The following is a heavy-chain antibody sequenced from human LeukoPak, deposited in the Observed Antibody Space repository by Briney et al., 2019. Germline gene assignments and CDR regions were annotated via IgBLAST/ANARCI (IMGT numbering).Heavy chain of an antibody. CDR2: ISYSGDT. D-gene: IGHD5-18*01. CDR1: GGSINTYW. CDR3: ARHDHGYSSGRFDL. Sequence: SETLSLTRTVAGGSINTYWWSWIRQPPGKGLEWLAYISYSGDTDYSPSLKSRVTISVDTSKNQFSLKLSSVTAADTAVYYCARHDHGYSSGRFDLWGRGILVTVSS. V-gene: IGHV4-59*01. J-gene: IGHJ4*02.